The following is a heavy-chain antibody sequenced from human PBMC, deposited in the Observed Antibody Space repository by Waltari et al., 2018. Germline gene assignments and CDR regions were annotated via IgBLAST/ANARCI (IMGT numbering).Heavy chain of an antibody. CDR2: IIPVVGTA. V-gene: IGHV1-69*14. CDR3: ASCFSTSCLISYYFYMDV. D-gene: IGHD3-3*01. CDR1: GVTFSSNP. J-gene: IGHJ6*02. Sequence: QVQLVQSGAEVKKAGSSVKVSCMASGVTFSSNPVSWVRQAPGQGREWMGGIIPVVGTAKYAQKFQGRGTITADRSTSTAYMEMTSLRSDDTAVYYCASCFSTSCLISYYFYMDVWGQGTTVTVSS.